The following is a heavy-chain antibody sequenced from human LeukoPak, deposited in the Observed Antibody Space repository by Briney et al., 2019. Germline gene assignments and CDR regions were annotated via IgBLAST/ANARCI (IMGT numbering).Heavy chain of an antibody. CDR1: GGSISTSDRY. CDR2: IYYSGIT. V-gene: IGHV4-39*07. D-gene: IGHD4-17*01. J-gene: IGHJ3*02. CDR3: ATIRDDYGDYHAFGI. Sequence: PSETLSLTCTVSGGSISTSDRYWGWIRQPPGKGLEWIGSIYYSGITYRNPSLKSRVTISVDTSKNQFSLKLSSVTAADTAVYYCATIRDDYGDYHAFGIWGQGTMVTVSS.